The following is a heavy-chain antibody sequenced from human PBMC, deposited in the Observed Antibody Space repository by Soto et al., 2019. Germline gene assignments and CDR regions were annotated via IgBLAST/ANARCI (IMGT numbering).Heavy chain of an antibody. V-gene: IGHV3-53*01. CDR2: IYSGGST. Sequence: GSLRLSCAASGFTVSSNYMSWVRQAPGKGLEWVSVIYSGGSTYYADSVKGRFTISRDNSKNTLYLQMNSLRAEDTAVYYCAREVTSIAARPGSNWFDPWGQGTLVTVSS. CDR1: GFTVSSNY. J-gene: IGHJ5*02. CDR3: AREVTSIAARPGSNWFDP. D-gene: IGHD6-6*01.